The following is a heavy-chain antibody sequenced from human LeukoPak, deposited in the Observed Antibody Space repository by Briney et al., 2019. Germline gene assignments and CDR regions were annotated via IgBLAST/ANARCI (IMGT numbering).Heavy chain of an antibody. CDR3: ARTGGQQLAYFDY. D-gene: IGHD6-6*01. J-gene: IGHJ4*02. CDR2: IYYSGST. Sequence: PSETLSLTCAVSGGSISSYYWSWVRQPPAKGLEWIGYIYYSGSTNYNATLKSRVTIEVDTSKNEFSLKLSCVTAADTAEYYCARTGGQQLAYFDYWGQGTLVTVSS. CDR1: GGSISSYY. V-gene: IGHV4-59*01.